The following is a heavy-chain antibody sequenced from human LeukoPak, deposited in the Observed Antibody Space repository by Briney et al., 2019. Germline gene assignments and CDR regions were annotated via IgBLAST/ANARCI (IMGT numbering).Heavy chain of an antibody. V-gene: IGHV4-59*01. J-gene: IGHJ4*02. Sequence: SQTLSLTCAVSDDSISSAYWCWSWQPPGPGLEWIGYISDSGSTNYNPSLKSRVAISMDTSKNQLSLKLSSVTASATAVYCCARPGAVPPSDAGPIADYWGQRILVTVSS. CDR2: ISDSGST. D-gene: IGHD4-17*01. CDR1: DDSISSAY. CDR3: ARPGAVPPSDAGPIADY.